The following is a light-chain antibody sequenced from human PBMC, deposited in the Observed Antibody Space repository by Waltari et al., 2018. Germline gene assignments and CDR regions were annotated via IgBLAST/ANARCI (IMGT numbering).Light chain of an antibody. Sequence: DIQMTQSPSSLSASVGDRVTITCRASQTISRYLNLYQQKAGIAPKRLIYAVSSLQSGVPSRVSGSGSGTDFTLTISSLQPEDFATYYCQQSYTTPQTFGQGTKLEIK. CDR2: AVS. CDR3: QQSYTTPQT. CDR1: QTISRY. J-gene: IGKJ2*01. V-gene: IGKV1-39*01.